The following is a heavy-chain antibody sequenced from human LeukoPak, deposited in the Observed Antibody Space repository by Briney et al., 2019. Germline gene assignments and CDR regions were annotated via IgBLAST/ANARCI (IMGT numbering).Heavy chain of an antibody. V-gene: IGHV4-59*08. J-gene: IGHJ4*02. CDR3: ASEANVNSGSYYVY. D-gene: IGHD1-26*01. CDR2: IYYSGST. CDR1: GGSISSYY. Sequence: SETLSLTCTVSGGSISSYYWSWIRQPPGKGLEWIGYIYYSGSTNYNPSLKSRVTISVDTSKNQFSLKLSSVAAADTAVYYCASEANVNSGSYYVYWGQGTLVTVSS.